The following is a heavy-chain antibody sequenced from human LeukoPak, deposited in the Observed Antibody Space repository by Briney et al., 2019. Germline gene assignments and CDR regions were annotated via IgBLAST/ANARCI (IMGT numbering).Heavy chain of an antibody. CDR3: ARDHSVGDIAWWFDP. CDR1: GYTFTNNW. CDR2: INPTGTST. J-gene: IGHJ5*02. V-gene: IGHV1-46*01. Sequence: ASVKVSCKTSGYTFTNNWMHWVRQAPGQGLEWVGVINPTGTSTLYAQNFQGRVTLTRDMSTTTDYMELRSLTSEDTAVYYCARDHSVGDIAWWFDPWGQGTLVTVSS. D-gene: IGHD3-10*01.